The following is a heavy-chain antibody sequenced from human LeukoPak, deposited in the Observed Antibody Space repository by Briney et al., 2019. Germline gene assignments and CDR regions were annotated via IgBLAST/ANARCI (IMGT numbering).Heavy chain of an antibody. CDR3: AKDKVFGIAAAGTGDDY. CDR1: GFTFSSYA. J-gene: IGHJ4*02. Sequence: AGGSLRLSCAASGFTFSSYAMSWVRQAPGKGLEWVSAISGSGGSTYYADSVKGRFTISRDNSKNTLYLQMNSLRAEDTAVYYCAKDKVFGIAAAGTGDDYWGQGTLVTVSS. CDR2: ISGSGGST. D-gene: IGHD6-13*01. V-gene: IGHV3-23*01.